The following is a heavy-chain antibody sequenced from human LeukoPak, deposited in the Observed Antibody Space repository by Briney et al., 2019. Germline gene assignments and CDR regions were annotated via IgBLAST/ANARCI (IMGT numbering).Heavy chain of an antibody. D-gene: IGHD3-3*01. V-gene: IGHV3-21*01. CDR3: ASLPTIFGVVPWFDP. CDR1: GFTFSSYS. Sequence: GGSLRLSCAASGFTFSSYSMNWVRQAPGKGLEWVSSISSSSSYIYYADSVKGRFTISRDNAKNSLYLQMNSLSAEDTAVYYCASLPTIFGVVPWFDPWGQGTLVTLSS. J-gene: IGHJ5*02. CDR2: ISSSSSYI.